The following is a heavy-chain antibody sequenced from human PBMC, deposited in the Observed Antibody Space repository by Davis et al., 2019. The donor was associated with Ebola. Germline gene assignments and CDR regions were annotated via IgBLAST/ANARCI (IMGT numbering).Heavy chain of an antibody. CDR3: ARDSLPAQYATDWYNVAYFDY. D-gene: IGHD1-14*01. Sequence: ASVKVSCKASGYTFTSYGISWVRQAPGQGLEWMGWISAYNGNTKYSQNFQGRVTITRDTSASIVYMELSNLRSGDTAVFYCARDSLPAQYATDWYNVAYFDYWGQGTLVTVSS. J-gene: IGHJ4*02. CDR2: ISAYNGNT. V-gene: IGHV1-18*01. CDR1: GYTFTSYG.